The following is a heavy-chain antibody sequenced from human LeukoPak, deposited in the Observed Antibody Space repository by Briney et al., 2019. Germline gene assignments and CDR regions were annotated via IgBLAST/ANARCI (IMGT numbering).Heavy chain of an antibody. CDR1: GFTFSNYA. CDR2: ISGSGGST. V-gene: IGHV3-23*01. CDR3: AKDSEVDCSSTSCYYFDY. Sequence: GGSLRLSCAASGFTFSNYAMSWVRQAPGKGLEWVSAISGSGGSTYYADSVKGRFTISRDNSKNTLYLQMNSLRAEDTAVYYCAKDSEVDCSSTSCYYFDYWGQGTLVTVSS. J-gene: IGHJ4*02. D-gene: IGHD2-2*01.